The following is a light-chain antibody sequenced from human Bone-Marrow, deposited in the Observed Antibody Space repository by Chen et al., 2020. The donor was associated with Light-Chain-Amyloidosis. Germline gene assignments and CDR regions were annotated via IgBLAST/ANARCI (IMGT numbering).Light chain of an antibody. CDR1: QSVSTY. V-gene: IGKV3-11*01. CDR2: HSS. Sequence: EIVLTQSPATLSLSPGERATLSCRASQSVSTYLAWYQQKPGQAPRLLIYHSSNRATGIPARFSGRGSGTDFTLTINGLEPEDFAVYYCQHRFNGPLSFGGGTRVDIK. CDR3: QHRFNGPLS. J-gene: IGKJ4*01.